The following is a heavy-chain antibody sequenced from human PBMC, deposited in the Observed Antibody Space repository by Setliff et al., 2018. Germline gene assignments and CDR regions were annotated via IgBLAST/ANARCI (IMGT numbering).Heavy chain of an antibody. CDR3: TREFSSSPGH. Sequence: AGGSLRLSCAASGFTFISYAMSWVRQAPGKGLEWVSSISGRGGSTYYVDSVKGRFTISRDNSKNTLYLQMDSLRAEDTAVYYCTREFSSSPGHWGQGILVTVSS. D-gene: IGHD6-19*01. J-gene: IGHJ4*02. V-gene: IGHV3-23*01. CDR2: ISGRGGST. CDR1: GFTFISYA.